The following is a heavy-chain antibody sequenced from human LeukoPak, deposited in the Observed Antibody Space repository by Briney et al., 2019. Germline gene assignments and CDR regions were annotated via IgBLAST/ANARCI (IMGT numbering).Heavy chain of an antibody. J-gene: IGHJ4*02. CDR2: ISAYNGNT. D-gene: IGHD3-22*01. CDR1: GYTFTSYG. CDR3: ARASRYYDSSGYYDPQPPTDY. Sequence: GASVKVSCKASGYTFTSYGISWVRQAPGQGLEWMGWISAYNGNTNYAQKLQGRVTMTTDTSTSTAYMELRSLRSDDTAVYYCARASRYYDSSGYYDPQPPTDYWGQGTLVTVSS. V-gene: IGHV1-18*01.